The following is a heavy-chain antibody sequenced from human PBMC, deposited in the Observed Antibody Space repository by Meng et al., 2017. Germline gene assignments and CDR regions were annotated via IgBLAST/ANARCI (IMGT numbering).Heavy chain of an antibody. CDR1: GYTFTGYY. Sequence: ASVKVSCKASGYTFTGYYMHWVRQAPGQGLEWMGRINPNSGGTNYAQKFQGRVTMTRDTSISTAYMELSRLRSDDTAVYYCARSSGGYSSSWYTFDYWGQGTLVTVSS. V-gene: IGHV1-2*06. J-gene: IGHJ4*02. CDR2: INPNSGGT. D-gene: IGHD6-13*01. CDR3: ARSSGGYSSSWYTFDY.